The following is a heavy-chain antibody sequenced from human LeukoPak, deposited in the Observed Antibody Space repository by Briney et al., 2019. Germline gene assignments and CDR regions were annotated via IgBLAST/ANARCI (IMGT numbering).Heavy chain of an antibody. D-gene: IGHD3-10*01. J-gene: IGHJ4*02. V-gene: IGHV3-30*04. CDR2: ISYDGSNK. Sequence: PGGSLRLSCAASGFTFSSYAMHWVRQAPGRGLEWVAVISYDGSNKYYADSVKGRFTISRDNSKNTLYLQMNSPRAEDTAVYYCARDKTPYGSGSQYWGQGTLVTVSS. CDR3: ARDKTPYGSGSQY. CDR1: GFTFSSYA.